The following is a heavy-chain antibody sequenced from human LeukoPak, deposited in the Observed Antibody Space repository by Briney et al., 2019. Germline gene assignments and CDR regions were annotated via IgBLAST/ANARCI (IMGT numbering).Heavy chain of an antibody. CDR3: ASAPMSTDFDY. CDR2: IKKDGSEI. CDR1: GFAFSTYW. Sequence: GGSLRLSCAASGFAFSTYWMSWVRQAPGKGLEWVANIKKDGSEIYYVDSVKGRFTISRDNAKNSLYLQMNSLRAEDTAVYYCASAPMSTDFDYWGQGTLVTVSS. J-gene: IGHJ4*02. V-gene: IGHV3-7*01.